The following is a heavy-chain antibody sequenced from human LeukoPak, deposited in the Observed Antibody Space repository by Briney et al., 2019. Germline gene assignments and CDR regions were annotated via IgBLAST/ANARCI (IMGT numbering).Heavy chain of an antibody. D-gene: IGHD3-3*01. CDR3: ARTKSITIFGVVTLYYYYGMDV. Sequence: PGGSLRLSCAASGFTFSSYSMNWVRQAPGKGVEWVSYISSSRSTIYYADSVTGRFTISRDNAKNSLYLQMNSLRAEATAVYYCARTKSITIFGVVTLYYYYGMDVWGQGTTVTVSS. V-gene: IGHV3-48*01. CDR1: GFTFSSYS. CDR2: ISSSRSTI. J-gene: IGHJ6*02.